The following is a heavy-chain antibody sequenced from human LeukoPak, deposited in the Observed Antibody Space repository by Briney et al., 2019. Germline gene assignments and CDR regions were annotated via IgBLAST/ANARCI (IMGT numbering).Heavy chain of an antibody. CDR2: ISYDGSNK. CDR3: AKGPIWFGELLGNFDY. CDR1: GFTFSSYG. Sequence: GGSLRLSCAASGFTFSSYGMHWVRQAPGKGLEWVAVISYDGSNKYYADSVKGRFNMSRDNSKNTLYLQMNSLRAEDTAVYYCAKGPIWFGELLGNFDYWGQGTLVTVSS. V-gene: IGHV3-30*18. J-gene: IGHJ4*02. D-gene: IGHD3-10*01.